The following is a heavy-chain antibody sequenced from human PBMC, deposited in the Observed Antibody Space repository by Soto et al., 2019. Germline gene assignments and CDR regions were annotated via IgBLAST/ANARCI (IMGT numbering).Heavy chain of an antibody. CDR3: ARGRGWSGGSCYPHLGY. Sequence: QVQLQQWGAGLLKPSETLSLTCAVYGGSFSGYYWSWIRQPPGKGLEWIGEINHSGSTNYNPSLKSRVTISVDTSKNPFALKLSSVTAADTAVYYCARGRGWSGGSCYPHLGYWGQGTLVTVSS. J-gene: IGHJ4*02. CDR2: INHSGST. CDR1: GGSFSGYY. D-gene: IGHD2-15*01. V-gene: IGHV4-34*01.